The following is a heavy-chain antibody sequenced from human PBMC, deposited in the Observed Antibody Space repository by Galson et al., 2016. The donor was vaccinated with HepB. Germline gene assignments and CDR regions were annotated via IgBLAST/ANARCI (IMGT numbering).Heavy chain of an antibody. V-gene: IGHV3-66*01. Sequence: SLRLSCAASGFTVGNNFMSWVRQAPGEGLEWVSLIYSVGTPHYADSVKGRFTMSRDSSKNTLYLQMNSLRADDTAVYFCARDPGGGPTHGYWGQGTLVTVSS. D-gene: IGHD3-16*01. J-gene: IGHJ4*02. CDR1: GFTVGNNF. CDR3: ARDPGGGPTHGY. CDR2: IYSVGTP.